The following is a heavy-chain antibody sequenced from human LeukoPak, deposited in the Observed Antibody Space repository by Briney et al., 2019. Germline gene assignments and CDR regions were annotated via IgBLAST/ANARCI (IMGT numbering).Heavy chain of an antibody. CDR3: AREIGGTAPDH. J-gene: IGHJ4*02. D-gene: IGHD2-21*02. CDR2: GHDGGHQ. V-gene: IGHV3-33*01. Sequence: GRSLRLSCATSGFPFSTYIIHWVRQAPGKGLEWLAAGHDGGHQDYAESVKGRFTISRDRSKSTAFLQMDSLRVDDTAVYYCAREIGGTAPDHWGQGALVTVS. CDR1: GFPFSTYI.